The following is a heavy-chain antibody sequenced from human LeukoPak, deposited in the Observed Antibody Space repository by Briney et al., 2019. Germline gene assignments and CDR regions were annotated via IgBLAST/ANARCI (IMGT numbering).Heavy chain of an antibody. Sequence: GGSLRLSCAASGFTFSDFAMIWVRQPPGKGLEWVSSTFQGGGEIHYADSVRGRFTISRHNSRSTLFLQMNSLRGEDTAIYYCATYRQVMLPFESWGLGTLVTVSS. CDR1: GFTFSDFA. J-gene: IGHJ4*02. D-gene: IGHD5-18*01. CDR3: ATYRQVMLPFES. CDR2: TFQGGGEI. V-gene: IGHV3-23*01.